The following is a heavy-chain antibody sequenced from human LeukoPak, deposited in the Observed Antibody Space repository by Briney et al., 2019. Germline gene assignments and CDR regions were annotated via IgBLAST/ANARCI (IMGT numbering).Heavy chain of an antibody. D-gene: IGHD2-2*01. CDR1: GFSFSNYG. V-gene: IGHV3-33*01. J-gene: IGHJ4*02. CDR2: IWYDGSNK. CDR3: ARVASRESRAFDY. Sequence: GGSLRLSCAASGFSFSNYGMNWVRQAPGKGLEWVAVIWYDGSNKYYGDSVKGRFTISRDNSKNTLYLQMNSLRAEDTAVYYCARVASRESRAFDYWGQGTLVTVSS.